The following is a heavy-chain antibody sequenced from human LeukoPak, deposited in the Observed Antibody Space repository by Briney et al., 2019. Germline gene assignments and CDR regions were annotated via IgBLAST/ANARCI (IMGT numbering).Heavy chain of an antibody. V-gene: IGHV3-11*04. CDR1: GFTFSDYY. CDR3: ARGVNKLRFLEWLLKGWFDP. CDR2: ISSSGSTI. J-gene: IGHJ5*02. Sequence: GGSLRLSCAASGFTFSDYYMSWIRQAPGKGLEWVSYISSSGSTIYYADSVKGRFTISRDNAKNSLYLQMNSLRAEDTALYYCARGVNKLRFLEWLLKGWFDPWGQGTLVTVSS. D-gene: IGHD3-3*01.